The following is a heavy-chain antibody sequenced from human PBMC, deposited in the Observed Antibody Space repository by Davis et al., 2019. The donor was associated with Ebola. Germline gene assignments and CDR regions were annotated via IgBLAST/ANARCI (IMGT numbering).Heavy chain of an antibody. Sequence: GGSLRLSCAASGFTFSSYWMTWVRQAPGKGLEWVANIKQDGSEKYYVDSVEGRFTISRDNAKNSLYLQMNSLRAEDTALYYCAKGGGYCSSTSCYEGNFDYWGQGTLVTVSS. V-gene: IGHV3-7*03. CDR2: IKQDGSEK. D-gene: IGHD2-2*01. J-gene: IGHJ4*02. CDR3: AKGGGYCSSTSCYEGNFDY. CDR1: GFTFSSYW.